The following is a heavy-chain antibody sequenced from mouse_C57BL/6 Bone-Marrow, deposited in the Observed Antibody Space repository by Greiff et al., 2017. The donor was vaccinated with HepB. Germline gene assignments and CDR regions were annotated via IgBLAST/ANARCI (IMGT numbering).Heavy chain of an antibody. Sequence: QVQLQQPGAELVMPGASVKLSCKASGYTFTSYWMHWVKQRPEQGLEWIGEIDPSDSYTNYNQKFKGKSTLTVDKSSSTAYMQLSSLTSEDSAVYYCARDYGSSYVGYYAMDYWGQGTSVTVSS. D-gene: IGHD1-1*01. CDR2: IDPSDSYT. CDR3: ARDYGSSYVGYYAMDY. CDR1: GYTFTSYW. V-gene: IGHV1-69*01. J-gene: IGHJ4*01.